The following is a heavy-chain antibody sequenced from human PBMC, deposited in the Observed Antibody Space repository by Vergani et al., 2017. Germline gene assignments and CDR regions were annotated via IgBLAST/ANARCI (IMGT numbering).Heavy chain of an antibody. D-gene: IGHD2-2*01. CDR1: GGSISSYY. J-gene: IGHJ6*02. Sequence: QVQLQESGPGLVKPSETLSLTCTVSGGSISSYYWSWIRQPPGKGLEWIGYIYTSGSTNYNPSLKSRVPISVDTSKNQFSLKLSSVTAADTAVYYCARGRMKVVPAARVYYYGMDVWGQGTTVTVSS. CDR3: ARGRMKVVPAARVYYYGMDV. CDR2: IYTSGST. V-gene: IGHV4-4*08.